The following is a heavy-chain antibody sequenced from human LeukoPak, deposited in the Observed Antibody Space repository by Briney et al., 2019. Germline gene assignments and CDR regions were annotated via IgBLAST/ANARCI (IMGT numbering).Heavy chain of an antibody. J-gene: IGHJ4*02. CDR2: IYYSGST. CDR1: GGSINYYY. D-gene: IGHD3-3*01. CDR3: ARVAPVLRFLEWLPGGNYFDY. V-gene: IGHV4-59*01. Sequence: SETLSLTCTVSGGSINYYYWSWIRQPPGKGLEWIGYIYYSGSTNYNPSLKSRVTISVDTSKNQFSLKLSSVTAADTAVYYCARVAPVLRFLEWLPGGNYFDYWGQGTLVTVSS.